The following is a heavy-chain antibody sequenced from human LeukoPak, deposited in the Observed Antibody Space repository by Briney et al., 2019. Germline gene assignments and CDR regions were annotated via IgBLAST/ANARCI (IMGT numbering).Heavy chain of an antibody. J-gene: IGHJ4*02. CDR2: ASAYNGKT. Sequence: ASVKVSCKSSGYTFTTSYINLVRQAPGQGLEWMGWASAYNGKTSYAQRFQGRVTMTTDSSTSTAYMDLASLRSDDTAVYYFARSGTFYPSLDDWGQGALVTVSS. V-gene: IGHV1-18*01. D-gene: IGHD1-26*01. CDR1: GYTFTTSY. CDR3: ARSGTFYPSLDD.